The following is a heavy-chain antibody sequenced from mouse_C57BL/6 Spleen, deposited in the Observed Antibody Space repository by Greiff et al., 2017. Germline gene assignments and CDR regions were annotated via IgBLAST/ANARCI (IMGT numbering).Heavy chain of an antibody. V-gene: IGHV1-26*01. CDR3: ARRGYYGSSYYWDFDV. CDR2: INPNNGGT. Sequence: VQLQQSGPELVKPGASVKISCKASGYTFTDYSLNWVKQSHGKSLEWIGDINPNNGGTSYNQKFKGKATLTVDKSSSTAYMELRSLTSEDSAVYYCARRGYYGSSYYWDFDVWGTGTTVTVSS. CDR1: GYTFTDYS. D-gene: IGHD1-1*01. J-gene: IGHJ1*03.